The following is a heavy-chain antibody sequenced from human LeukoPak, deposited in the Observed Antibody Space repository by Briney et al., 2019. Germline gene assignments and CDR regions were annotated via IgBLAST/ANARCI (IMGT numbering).Heavy chain of an antibody. V-gene: IGHV3-23*01. D-gene: IGHD1-1*01. CDR2: ISGSGGST. Sequence: GGSLRLSCAASGFTFSSYAMSWVRQAPGQGLEWVSDISGSGGSTYYADSVKGRFTISRDNSKNTLYLQMNSLRAEDTAVYYCAKDLSYNYGATKDYWGQGTLVTVSS. J-gene: IGHJ4*02. CDR1: GFTFSSYA. CDR3: AKDLSYNYGATKDY.